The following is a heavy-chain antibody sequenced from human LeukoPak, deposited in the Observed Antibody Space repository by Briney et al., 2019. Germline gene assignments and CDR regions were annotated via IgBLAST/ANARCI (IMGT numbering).Heavy chain of an antibody. D-gene: IGHD2-2*01. CDR3: ARYAGYCSSTTCYGYFDY. Sequence: GESLKISCKGSGYSFTSYWIGWVRQMPGKGLEWMGIIYPGDSDTRYSPSFQGQVTISADKSISTAYLQWSSLKASDTAIYYCARYAGYCSSTTCYGYFDYWGQGTLVTVSS. CDR2: IYPGDSDT. V-gene: IGHV5-51*01. J-gene: IGHJ4*02. CDR1: GYSFTSYW.